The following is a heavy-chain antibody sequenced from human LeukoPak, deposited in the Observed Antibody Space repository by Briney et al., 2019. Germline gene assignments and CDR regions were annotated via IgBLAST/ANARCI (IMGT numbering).Heavy chain of an antibody. D-gene: IGHD5-18*01. V-gene: IGHV3-23*01. CDR3: AKGYSYGRYYFDY. J-gene: IGHJ4*02. CDR1: GFTFSSYA. CDR2: ISGSGGST. Sequence: VGSLRLSCAASGFTFSSYAMSWVRQAPGKGLEWVSAISGSGGSTYYADSVKGRFTISRDNSKNTLYLQMNSLRAEDTAVYYCAKGYSYGRYYFDYWGQGTLVTVSS.